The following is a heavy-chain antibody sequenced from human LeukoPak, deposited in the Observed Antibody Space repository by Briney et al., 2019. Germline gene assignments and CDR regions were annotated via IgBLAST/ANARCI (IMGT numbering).Heavy chain of an antibody. D-gene: IGHD3-10*01. Sequence: GGSLRLSCAVSGFTFSNYWMSWVRQAPGKGLEWVANIKQDGSEKYYVDSVKGRIAISRDNAKSSLYLQMSSLRADDTAVYYCAKVLGFGGDAYGMDVWGQGTTVTVSS. CDR2: IKQDGSEK. V-gene: IGHV3-7*01. CDR1: GFTFSNYW. J-gene: IGHJ6*02. CDR3: AKVLGFGGDAYGMDV.